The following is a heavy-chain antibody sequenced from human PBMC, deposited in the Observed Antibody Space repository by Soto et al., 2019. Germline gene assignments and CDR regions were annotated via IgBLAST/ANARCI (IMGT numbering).Heavy chain of an antibody. D-gene: IGHD3-22*01. CDR1: GFTFSSYA. Sequence: EVQLLESGGGLVQPGGSLRLSCAASGFTFSSYAMSWVRQAPGKGLEWVSAISDSGGSTYYADSVKGRFTISRDNSKNTLYLQMNSLRAEDTAVYYCAKDSYYYDSPYPLDYWGQGTLVTVSS. CDR3: AKDSYYYDSPYPLDY. CDR2: ISDSGGST. V-gene: IGHV3-23*01. J-gene: IGHJ4*02.